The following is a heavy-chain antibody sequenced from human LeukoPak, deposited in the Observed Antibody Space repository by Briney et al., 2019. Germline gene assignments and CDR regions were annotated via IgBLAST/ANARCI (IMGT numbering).Heavy chain of an antibody. CDR2: ISGCGGST. D-gene: IGHD3-22*01. CDR1: GFTFSSYA. V-gene: IGHV3-23*01. J-gene: IGHJ4*02. Sequence: GGSLRLSCAASGFTFSSYAMSWVRQAPGKGLEWVSAISGCGGSTYYADSVKGRFTISRDNSKNTLYLQMNSLRAEDTAVYYCANPKYYYDSSGYYYGGVYFDYWGQGTLVTVSS. CDR3: ANPKYYYDSSGYYYGGVYFDY.